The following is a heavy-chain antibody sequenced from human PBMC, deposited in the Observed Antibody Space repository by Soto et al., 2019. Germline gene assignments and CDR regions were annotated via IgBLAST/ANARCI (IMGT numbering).Heavy chain of an antibody. Sequence: QVQLVQSGDEVKKPGSSVKVSCKASGGTFSRYSISWVLQAPGQGCEWMGGIIPIFGTANYAQKFQGRVTSTADDPTSTAYMELSSLRSEDRAVYYCASAAVTGRYYGLDVWGKGTTVTVAS. CDR3: ASAAVTGRYYGLDV. D-gene: IGHD4-17*01. J-gene: IGHJ6*04. V-gene: IGHV1-69*01. CDR1: GGTFSRYS. CDR2: IIPIFGTA.